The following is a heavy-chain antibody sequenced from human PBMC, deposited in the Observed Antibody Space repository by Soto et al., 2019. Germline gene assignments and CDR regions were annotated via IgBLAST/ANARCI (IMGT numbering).Heavy chain of an antibody. CDR2: ISGSDGTT. V-gene: IGHV3-23*01. D-gene: IGHD3-10*01. CDR3: AKVIGGSESYWGGSHYYYALDV. CDR1: GFTFTDFA. J-gene: IGHJ6*02. Sequence: GGSLRLSCAASGFTFTDFAMYWVRQAPNKGLEWVSVISGSDGTTYYADSVRGRFTMSRDNSINTVYLQMISLRAEDTAVYYCAKVIGGSESYWGGSHYYYALDVWGQGTTVTVS.